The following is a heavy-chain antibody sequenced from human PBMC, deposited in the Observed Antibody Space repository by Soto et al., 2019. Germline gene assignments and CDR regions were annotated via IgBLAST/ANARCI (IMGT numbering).Heavy chain of an antibody. Sequence: QVQLVQSGAEVKKPGSSVKVSCKASGGTFSSYAISWVRQAPGQRLEWMGGIIPIFGTANYAQKFQGRVTITAGESTSTAYMELSRLRSEDTGVYYCARGPVGIVVWTDMDYWGQGTLVTVSS. CDR1: GGTFSSYA. J-gene: IGHJ4*02. CDR2: IIPIFGTA. V-gene: IGHV1-69*12. D-gene: IGHD2-21*02. CDR3: ARGPVGIVVWTDMDY.